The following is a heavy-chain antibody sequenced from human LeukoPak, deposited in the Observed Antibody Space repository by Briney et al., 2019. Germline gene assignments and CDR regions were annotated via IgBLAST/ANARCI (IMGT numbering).Heavy chain of an antibody. CDR1: GYTFTSYD. D-gene: IGHD3-10*01. J-gene: IGHJ4*02. CDR3: ARGRGGGHFDY. CDR2: MNPNTGST. Sequence: ASVKVSCKTSGYTFTSYDINWVRQATGQGLEWMGWMNPNTGSTDYAQKFQGGVTMTRDTSISTAYMELSSLRSEDTAVYYCARGRGGGHFDYWGQGTLVSVSS. V-gene: IGHV1-8*01.